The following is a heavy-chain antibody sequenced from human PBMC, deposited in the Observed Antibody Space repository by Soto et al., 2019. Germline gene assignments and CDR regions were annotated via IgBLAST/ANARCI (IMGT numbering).Heavy chain of an antibody. CDR2: IIPIFGTA. J-gene: IGHJ4*02. CDR1: GGTFSSYA. CDR3: VRDLPSKQVAAAFDY. V-gene: IGHV1-69*01. D-gene: IGHD6-13*01. Sequence: QVQLVQSGAEVQKPGSSVKVSCKASGGTFSSYAISWVRQAPGQGLEWMGGIIPIFGTANYAQKFQGRVTITADESTSTAYMELSSLRSEDTAVYYCVRDLPSKQVAAAFDYWGQGTLVTVSS.